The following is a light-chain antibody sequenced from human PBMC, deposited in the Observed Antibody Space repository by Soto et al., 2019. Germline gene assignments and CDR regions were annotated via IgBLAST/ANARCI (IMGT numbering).Light chain of an antibody. CDR3: QQYNKRPRY. J-gene: IGKJ5*01. V-gene: IGKV3-15*01. CDR1: QSVSSN. Sequence: PCQSPGEKATLPCRASQSVSSNLAWYQQKPGQAPRLLIYGASTRATGIPARFSGSGSGTEFTLTIRGLQSEDFAVYYCQQYNKRPRYFGQGTLLEIK. CDR2: GAS.